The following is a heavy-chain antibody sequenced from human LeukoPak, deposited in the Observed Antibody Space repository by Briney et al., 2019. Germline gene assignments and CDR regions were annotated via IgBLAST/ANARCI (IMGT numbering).Heavy chain of an antibody. Sequence: GESLKFSCKGSGYSFTSYWIGWVRQMPGKGLEWMGIIYPGDSDTRYSPSFQGQVTISADKSISTAYLQWSSLKASDTAMYYCARPGFAGYSSSWTTGGNWFDPWGQGTLVTVSS. J-gene: IGHJ5*02. D-gene: IGHD6-13*01. CDR1: GYSFTSYW. V-gene: IGHV5-51*01. CDR3: ARPGFAGYSSSWTTGGNWFDP. CDR2: IYPGDSDT.